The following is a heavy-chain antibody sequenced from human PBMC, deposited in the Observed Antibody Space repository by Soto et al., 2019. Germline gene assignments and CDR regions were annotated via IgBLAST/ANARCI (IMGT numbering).Heavy chain of an antibody. CDR2: IYYSGST. J-gene: IGHJ6*02. CDR1: GGSISSGGYY. Sequence: QVQLQESGPGLVKPSQTLSLTCTVSGGSISSGGYYWSWIRQHPGKGLEWIGYIYYSGSTYYNPSLTGRVTVSVETSKNQFSLKLSSVAAADTAVYYCARERYSYGPDYYYYGMDVWGQGTTVTVSS. V-gene: IGHV4-31*03. D-gene: IGHD5-18*01. CDR3: ARERYSYGPDYYYYGMDV.